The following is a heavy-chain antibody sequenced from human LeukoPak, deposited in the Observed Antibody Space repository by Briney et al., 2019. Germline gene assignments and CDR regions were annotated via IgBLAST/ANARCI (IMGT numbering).Heavy chain of an antibody. V-gene: IGHV4-39*01. Sequence: PSETLSLTCTVSGGSISSSSDYWGWIRQPPGNGLEWIGSIDYSGITYYNPSLKSRVTISVDTSKNQFSLKLSSVTAADTAVYYCARPPASDLDAFDIWGQGTMVTVSS. CDR2: IDYSGIT. CDR3: ARPPASDLDAFDI. CDR1: GGSISSSSDY. J-gene: IGHJ3*02.